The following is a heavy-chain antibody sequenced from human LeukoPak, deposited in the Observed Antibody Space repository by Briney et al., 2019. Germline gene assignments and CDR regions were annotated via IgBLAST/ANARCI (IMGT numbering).Heavy chain of an antibody. D-gene: IGHD3-10*01. J-gene: IGHJ4*02. CDR1: GFTFSSYW. CDR3: ARIGGSGSYSGHYFDH. Sequence: PGGSLRLSCAASGFTFSSYWMHWVRQAPGKGLVWVSRINSDGSSTSYADSVKGRFTISRDNAKNTMYLQMNSLRAEDTAVYYCARIGGSGSYSGHYFDHWGQGTLVTVSS. V-gene: IGHV3-74*01. CDR2: INSDGSST.